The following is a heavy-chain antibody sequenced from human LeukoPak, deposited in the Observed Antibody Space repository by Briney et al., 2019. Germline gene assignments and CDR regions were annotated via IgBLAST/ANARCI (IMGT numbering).Heavy chain of an antibody. V-gene: IGHV3-30-3*01. CDR3: ARAYSSSPGYYYYGMDV. CDR1: GFPFSTYD. J-gene: IGHJ6*02. Sequence: GGSLRLSCAASGFPFSTYDMHWVRQAPGKGLEWVAVISYDGSNKYYADSVKGRFTISRDNSKNTLYLQMNSLRAEDTAVYYCARAYSSSPGYYYYGMDVWGQGTTVTVSS. CDR2: ISYDGSNK. D-gene: IGHD6-6*01.